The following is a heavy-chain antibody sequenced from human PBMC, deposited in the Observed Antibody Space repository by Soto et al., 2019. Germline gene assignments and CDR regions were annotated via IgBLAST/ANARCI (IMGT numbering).Heavy chain of an antibody. V-gene: IGHV4-34*01. J-gene: IGHJ6*02. D-gene: IGHD6-13*01. Sequence: PSETLSLTCAVYGGSFSGYYWSWIRQPPWKGLEWSGEVNHSGSTNYNPSVKRRITMSVDTSKKQFSLKLTSVTAADTAVYYCARGGIAAAGTGLYYYYYGMDVWGQGTTVTVSS. CDR1: GGSFSGYY. CDR3: ARGGIAAAGTGLYYYYYGMDV. CDR2: VNHSGST.